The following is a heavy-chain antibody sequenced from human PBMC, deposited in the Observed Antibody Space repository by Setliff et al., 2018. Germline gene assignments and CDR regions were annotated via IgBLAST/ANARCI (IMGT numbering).Heavy chain of an antibody. CDR2: ISHSGST. CDR3: AGGRRYDYGWDFDY. CDR1: GYSISSGHY. Sequence: PSETLSLTCTVSGYSISSGHYWGWIRQPPGKGLEWIGSISHSGSTYYNPSLRSRVTMSLDTSKNQFSPKLTSVTAADTAVYYCAGGRRYDYGWDFDYWGQGTLVTVSS. V-gene: IGHV4-38-2*02. D-gene: IGHD4-17*01. J-gene: IGHJ4*02.